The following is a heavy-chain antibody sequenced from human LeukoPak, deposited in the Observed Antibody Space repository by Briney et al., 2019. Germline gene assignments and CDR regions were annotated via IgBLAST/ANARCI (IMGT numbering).Heavy chain of an antibody. Sequence: SEKVSCKASRRTFSSYAISWVRQAPGQGLEWMGGIIHIFGTANYAQKFQGRVTISTDESTSTAYMELSSLRSEDTAVYYCARDYVAGGGYRNNWFDPWGQGTLVTVSS. CDR1: RRTFSSYA. CDR3: ARDYVAGGGYRNNWFDP. J-gene: IGHJ5*02. D-gene: IGHD3-22*01. CDR2: IIHIFGTA. V-gene: IGHV1-69*05.